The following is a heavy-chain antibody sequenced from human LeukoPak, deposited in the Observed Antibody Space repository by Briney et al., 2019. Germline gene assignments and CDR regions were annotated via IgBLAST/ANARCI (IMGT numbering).Heavy chain of an antibody. CDR2: ISAYNGNT. CDR1: GYTFTSYG. CDR3: ARAPGGYYYDSSGYPDNWFDP. J-gene: IGHJ5*02. Sequence: ASVTVSCKASGYTFTSYGISWVRQAPGQGLEWMGWISAYNGNTNYAQKLQGRVTMTTDTSTSTAYVELRSLRSDDTAVYYCARAPGGYYYDSSGYPDNWFDPWGQGTLVTVSS. D-gene: IGHD3-22*01. V-gene: IGHV1-18*01.